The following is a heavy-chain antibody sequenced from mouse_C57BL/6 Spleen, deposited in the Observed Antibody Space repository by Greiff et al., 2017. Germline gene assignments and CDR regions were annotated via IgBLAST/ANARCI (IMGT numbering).Heavy chain of an antibody. Sequence: VQLQQPGAELVRPGSSVKLSCKASGYTFTSYWMHWVKQRPGQGLEWIGVIDPSDSYTNYNQKFKGKAKLTVDTSSSTDYMQLSGLTSVDSAVYYCAREEDFGFAYWCQGTLVTVSA. CDR2: IDPSDSYT. CDR1: GYTFTSYW. J-gene: IGHJ3*01. CDR3: AREEDFGFAY. V-gene: IGHV1-59*01.